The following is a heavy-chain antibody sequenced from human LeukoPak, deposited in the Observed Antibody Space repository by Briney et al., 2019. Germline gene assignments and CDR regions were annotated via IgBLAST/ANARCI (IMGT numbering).Heavy chain of an antibody. CDR1: GFTFSRYA. Sequence: PGGSLRLSCAASGFTFSRYAMSWVRQAPGKGLEWVSAISGSGGSTYYADSVKGRFTISRDNSKNTLYLQMNSLRAEDTAVYYCAKDPYSDSSGYYDYWGQGTLVTVSS. V-gene: IGHV3-23*01. CDR3: AKDPYSDSSGYYDY. J-gene: IGHJ4*02. D-gene: IGHD3-22*01. CDR2: ISGSGGST.